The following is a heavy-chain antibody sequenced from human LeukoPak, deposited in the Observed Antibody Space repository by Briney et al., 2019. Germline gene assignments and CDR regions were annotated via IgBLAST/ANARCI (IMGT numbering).Heavy chain of an antibody. D-gene: IGHD3-22*01. Sequence: SGTLSLTCAVSGGSISSRNWWSWVRQPPGKGLEWIGEIYHSGSTNYNPSLKTRVTISVDKSKNQFSLKLSSVTAADTAVYYCASDSFYDSGGYFYYWGQGTPVTVSS. CDR2: IYHSGST. J-gene: IGHJ4*02. V-gene: IGHV4-4*02. CDR1: GGSISSRNW. CDR3: ASDSFYDSGGYFYY.